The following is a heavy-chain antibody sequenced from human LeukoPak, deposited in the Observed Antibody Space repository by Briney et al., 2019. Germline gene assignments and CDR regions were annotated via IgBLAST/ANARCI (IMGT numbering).Heavy chain of an antibody. CDR3: ARVNYFDSGGYYWWFDP. J-gene: IGHJ5*02. CDR1: VGSFSGYY. CDR2: INHSRSS. D-gene: IGHD3-22*01. Sequence: PLETLSLTCAVYVGSFSGYYWSWIRQPPGKGLEWIGEINHSRSSNYNPSLKSRVTISVDPSKNQFFLKLTSVTAADTALYYCARVNYFDSGGYYWWFDPWGQGTLVTVSS. V-gene: IGHV4-34*01.